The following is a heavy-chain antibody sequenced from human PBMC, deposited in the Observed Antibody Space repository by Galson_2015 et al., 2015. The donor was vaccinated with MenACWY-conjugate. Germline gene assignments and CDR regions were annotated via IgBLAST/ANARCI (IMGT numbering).Heavy chain of an antibody. V-gene: IGHV3-21*01. CDR1: GFTFSSYS. J-gene: IGHJ6*02. Sequence: SLRLSCAASGFTFSSYSMNWVRQAPGKGLEWVSSISSSSSYIYYADSVKGRFTISRDNAKNSLYLQMNSLRAEDTAVYYCARGPKYQLLYGDDWNDYYYGMDVRGQGTTVTVSS. CDR2: ISSSSSYI. CDR3: ARGPKYQLLYGDDWNDYYYGMDV. D-gene: IGHD2-2*02.